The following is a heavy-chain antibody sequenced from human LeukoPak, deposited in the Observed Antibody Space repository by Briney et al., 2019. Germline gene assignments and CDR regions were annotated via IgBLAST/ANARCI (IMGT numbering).Heavy chain of an antibody. CDR1: GGSISSGGYY. CDR2: IYYSGST. Sequence: SETLSLTCTVSGGSISSGGYYWSWIRQHPGKGLEWIGYIYYSGSTYYNPSLKSRVTISVDTSKNQFSLKLSSVTAADTAVYYCARGIAAAGFDYWGQGTLVTVSS. J-gene: IGHJ4*02. CDR3: ARGIAAAGFDY. D-gene: IGHD6-13*01. V-gene: IGHV4-31*03.